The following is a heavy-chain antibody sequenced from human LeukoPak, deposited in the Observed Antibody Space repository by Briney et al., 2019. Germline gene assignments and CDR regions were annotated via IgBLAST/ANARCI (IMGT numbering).Heavy chain of an antibody. Sequence: GGSLRLSCEASGFTFSSYSMNWVRQAPGKGLEWVSYISSSSSTIYYADSVKGRFTISRDNAKNSLYLQMNSLRAEDTAVYYCARAFRYGGNNFDYWGQGTLVTVSS. D-gene: IGHD4-23*01. CDR2: ISSSSSTI. CDR1: GFTFSSYS. V-gene: IGHV3-48*04. CDR3: ARAFRYGGNNFDY. J-gene: IGHJ4*02.